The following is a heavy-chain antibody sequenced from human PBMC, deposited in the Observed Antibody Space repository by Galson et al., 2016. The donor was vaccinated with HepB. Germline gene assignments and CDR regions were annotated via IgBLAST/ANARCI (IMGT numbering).Heavy chain of an antibody. CDR3: ARPSGVHSPFDAFDI. CDR2: IYPTDSKT. J-gene: IGHJ3*02. D-gene: IGHD2-8*02. V-gene: IGHV5-51*01. Sequence: QSGAEVKKPGESLKISCKGFGYTFSDYWIGWVRQMPGKGLEWMGIIYPTDSKTKYGPSFQGQVTISAVKSISTAYLQWNSLKASDTAMYYCARPSGVHSPFDAFDIWGLGTMVTVSS. CDR1: GYTFSDYW.